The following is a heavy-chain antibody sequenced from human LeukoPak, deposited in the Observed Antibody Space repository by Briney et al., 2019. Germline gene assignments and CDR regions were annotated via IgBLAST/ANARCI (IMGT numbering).Heavy chain of an antibody. Sequence: GGSLRLSCAASGFIVSHNYMTWVRQAPGKGLEWISVIYIDGTTYYADSVKGRFTISRDQANNTLYLQMNTLRDEDTAVYYCAKNRGAGSHYYYHMNVWGKGTTVTVSS. CDR2: IYIDGTT. CDR3: AKNRGAGSHYYYHMNV. D-gene: IGHD1-26*01. J-gene: IGHJ6*03. CDR1: GFIVSHNY. V-gene: IGHV3-53*01.